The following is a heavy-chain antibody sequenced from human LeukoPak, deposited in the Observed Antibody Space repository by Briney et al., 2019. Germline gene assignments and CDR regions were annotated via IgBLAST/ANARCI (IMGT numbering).Heavy chain of an antibody. CDR3: ARAFFNSGFDY. V-gene: IGHV1-2*02. D-gene: IGHD3-3*02. CDR2: INPNSGGT. Sequence: ASVRVSCKASVYTFTGYYVHWLRQAPGQGLTWMGWINPNSGGTDYAQQYQGRVTLTRDTSISTAYMELSSLTSDDSAVYYCARAFFNSGFDYWGQGTLVTVSS. J-gene: IGHJ4*02. CDR1: VYTFTGYY.